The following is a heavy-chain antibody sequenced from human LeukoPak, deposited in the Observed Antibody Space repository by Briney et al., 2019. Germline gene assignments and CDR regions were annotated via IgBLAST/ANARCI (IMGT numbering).Heavy chain of an antibody. CDR1: GGSISGYY. D-gene: IGHD6-13*01. J-gene: IGHJ4*02. V-gene: IGHV4-59*12. Sequence: PSETLSLTCTVSGGSISGYYWSWIRQPPGKGLEWIAYIHYSGVTSYNPSLKSRVTISVDRSKNQFSLNLSSVTAADTAVYYCGRGGIAAAASGIDYWGQGTLVAVSS. CDR3: GRGGIAAAASGIDY. CDR2: IHYSGVT.